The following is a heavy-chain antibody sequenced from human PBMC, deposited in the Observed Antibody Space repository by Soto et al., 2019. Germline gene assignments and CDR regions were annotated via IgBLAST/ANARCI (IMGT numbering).Heavy chain of an antibody. J-gene: IGHJ6*02. Sequence: QVQLVESGGGVVQPGRSLRLSCAASGFTFSSYAMHWVRQAPGKGLEWVAVISYDGSNKYNADSVKGRFTISRDNSKNTLYLQMNSLRAEDTAVYYCARFTVTTGDYGMDVWGQGPTVTVSS. CDR3: ARFTVTTGDYGMDV. CDR2: ISYDGSNK. V-gene: IGHV3-30-3*01. CDR1: GFTFSSYA. D-gene: IGHD4-4*01.